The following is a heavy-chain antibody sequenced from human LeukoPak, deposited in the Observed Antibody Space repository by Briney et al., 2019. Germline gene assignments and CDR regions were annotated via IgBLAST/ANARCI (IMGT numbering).Heavy chain of an antibody. V-gene: IGHV4-59*13. J-gene: IGHJ4*02. CDR2: IYYSGSN. Sequence: SETLSLTCTVSGGSISSYYWSWIRQPPGKGLEWIGYIYYSGSNNYNPSLKSRVTISVDTSKNQFSLKLSSVTDADTAVYYCARTVSSLWGYDSSGYHFDYWGQGTLVSVSS. CDR1: GGSISSYY. D-gene: IGHD3-22*01. CDR3: ARTVSSLWGYDSSGYHFDY.